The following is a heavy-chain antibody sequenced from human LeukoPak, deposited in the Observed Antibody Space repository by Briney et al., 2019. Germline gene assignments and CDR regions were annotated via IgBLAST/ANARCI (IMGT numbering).Heavy chain of an antibody. V-gene: IGHV3-74*01. CDR3: AELGITMIGGV. Sequence: GGSLRLSCAVSEFTLSSYWMHWVRQIPGKGLVWVSRISPDGRSTSYADSVKGRFTISRDNARNTLFLQMNSLRAEDTAVYYCAELGITMIGGVGGKGTTVTISS. CDR1: EFTLSSYW. CDR2: ISPDGRST. D-gene: IGHD3-10*02. J-gene: IGHJ6*04.